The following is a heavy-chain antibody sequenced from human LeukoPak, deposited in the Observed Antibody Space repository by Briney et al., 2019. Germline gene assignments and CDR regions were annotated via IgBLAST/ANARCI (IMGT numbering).Heavy chain of an antibody. CDR2: IHSSGAT. D-gene: IGHD5-24*01. J-gene: IGHJ4*02. CDR3: AKDPVEMAAISYFDY. V-gene: IGHV3-53*01. Sequence: GGSLRLSCAASGFTGSNNYVSWVRQAPGMGLEWVSAIHSSGATYYADSVKGRFTISRDNSKNTLYLQMNSLRAEDTAVYYCAKDPVEMAAISYFDYWGQGTLVTVSS. CDR1: GFTGSNNY.